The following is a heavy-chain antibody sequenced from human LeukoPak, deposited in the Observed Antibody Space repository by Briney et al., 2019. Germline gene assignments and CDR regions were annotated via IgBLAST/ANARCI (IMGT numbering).Heavy chain of an antibody. CDR2: ISTSGNT. D-gene: IGHD4-23*01. Sequence: SETLSLTCSAYGGSISNYYWSWIRQPAGKGLEWIGRISTSGNTNCNPSLKSRVTMSVDTSKNQFSLKLTSLTPADTAVYYCAREIATSGGNSRALHYWGQGTLVTVSS. CDR3: AREIATSGGNSRALHY. V-gene: IGHV4-4*07. CDR1: GGSISNYY. J-gene: IGHJ4*02.